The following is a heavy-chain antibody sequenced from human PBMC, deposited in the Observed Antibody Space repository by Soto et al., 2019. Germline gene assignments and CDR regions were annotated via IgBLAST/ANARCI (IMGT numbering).Heavy chain of an antibody. CDR2: IYYSGST. Sequence: QVQLQESGPGLVKPSETLSLTCTVSGGSISSYSWRWIRQPPGKGLEWIRYIYYSGSTNYNPSLKSQVTVSVDTSKNQFSLRLSSVAAADTAVYYCARVAAAIVAGGAIDVCGQGTTVTVSS. D-gene: IGHD2-2*01. V-gene: IGHV4-59*01. CDR1: GGSISSYS. J-gene: IGHJ6*02. CDR3: ARVAAAIVAGGAIDV.